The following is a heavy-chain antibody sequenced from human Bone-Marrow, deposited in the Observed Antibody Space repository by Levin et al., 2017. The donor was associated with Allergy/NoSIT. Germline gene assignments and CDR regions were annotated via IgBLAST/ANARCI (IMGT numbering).Heavy chain of an antibody. J-gene: IGHJ6*03. Sequence: GASVKVSCRASGYTFTSFGISWVRQAPGQGLEWMGGISVYNGDTKYAENFQGRVTMTTDTSTTTAYMELRSLRSDDTAIYYCARDHSHFTLVQGISGYYYYLDVWGKGTTVTVSS. CDR3: ARDHSHFTLVQGISGYYYYLDV. CDR1: GYTFTSFG. V-gene: IGHV1-18*01. D-gene: IGHD3-10*01. CDR2: ISVYNGDT.